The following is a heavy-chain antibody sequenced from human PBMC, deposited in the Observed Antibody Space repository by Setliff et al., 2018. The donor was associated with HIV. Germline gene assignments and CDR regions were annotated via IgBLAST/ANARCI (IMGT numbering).Heavy chain of an antibody. CDR1: GFNISRYS. D-gene: IGHD4-4*01. J-gene: IGHJ5*02. CDR3: ASGEYDYSP. V-gene: IGHV3-48*04. CDR2: IRSSSDNI. Sequence: TGGSLRLSCAGSGFNISRYSMNWVRQAPGKGLEWLSYIRSSSDNIYYADSVRGRFTISRDSAKNSLYLQMNSLRVDDTGVYYCASGEYDYSPWGQGTLVTVSS.